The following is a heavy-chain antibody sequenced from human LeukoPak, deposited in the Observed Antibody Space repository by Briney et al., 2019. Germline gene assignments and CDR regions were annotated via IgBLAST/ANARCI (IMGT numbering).Heavy chain of an antibody. D-gene: IGHD6-19*01. V-gene: IGHV4-4*07. J-gene: IGHJ4*02. CDR3: ARERYSSGWYGLLDY. Sequence: PSETLSLTCTVSGGSINSYYWSWIRQPAGKGLEWIGRIYTSGSTNYNPSLKSRVTMSVDTSKNQFSLKLSSVTAADTAVYYCARERYSSGWYGLLDYWGQGTLVTVSS. CDR2: IYTSGST. CDR1: GGSINSYY.